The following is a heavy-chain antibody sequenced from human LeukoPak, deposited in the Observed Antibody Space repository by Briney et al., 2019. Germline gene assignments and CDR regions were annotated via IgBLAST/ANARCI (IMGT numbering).Heavy chain of an antibody. CDR1: GFNFNTFI. V-gene: IGHV3-30*02. J-gene: IGHJ4*02. CDR2: LRAGGPYGTEK. D-gene: IGHD3-10*01. CDR3: AKWLWFGELLSTADY. Sequence: PGGSLRLSCAASGFNFNTFIMHWVRQAPGKGLEWVTFLRAGGPYGTEKFYADSVKGRFSISRDNSKNTLYLQMNSLRAEDTAVYYCAKWLWFGELLSTADYWGQGTLVTVSS.